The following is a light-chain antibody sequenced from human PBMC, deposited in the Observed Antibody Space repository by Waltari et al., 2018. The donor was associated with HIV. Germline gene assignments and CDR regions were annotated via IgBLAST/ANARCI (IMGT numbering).Light chain of an antibody. CDR2: EVT. CDR3: SSYGDSLRVL. J-gene: IGLJ3*02. CDR1: SSDIGAYDF. Sequence: QSALPQPPSASGSLGPSVTISCTGSSSDIGAYDFVSWFQQHPHRAPKLLLYEVTRRPSTVSDRFSGSRSGNTAFLTVAGLQPDDEATYFCSSYGDSLRVLFGGGTNVTVL. V-gene: IGLV2-8*01.